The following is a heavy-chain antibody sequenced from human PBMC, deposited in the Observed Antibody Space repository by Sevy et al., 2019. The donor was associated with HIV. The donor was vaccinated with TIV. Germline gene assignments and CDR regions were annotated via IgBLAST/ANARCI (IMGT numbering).Heavy chain of an antibody. CDR3: TRALATADTPEYYFDY. J-gene: IGHJ4*01. D-gene: IGHD5-12*01. V-gene: IGHV3-49*03. Sequence: GGSLRLSCTSSGFTFGDYAMSWFRQAPGKGLEWVAFIRRNSHEPYGGTTEYAASVKGRFTISRDDSKRIAYLQMNSLKTEDTAVYYCTRALATADTPEYYFDYWGHGILVTVSS. CDR1: GFTFGDYA. CDR2: IRRNSHEPYGGTT.